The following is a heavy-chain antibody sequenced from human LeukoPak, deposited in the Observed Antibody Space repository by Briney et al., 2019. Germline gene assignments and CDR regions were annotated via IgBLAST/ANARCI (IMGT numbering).Heavy chain of an antibody. V-gene: IGHV1-69*13. CDR2: IIPIFGTA. Sequence: ASVKVSCKASGGTFSSYAISWVRQAPGQGLEWMGGIIPIFGTANYAQKFQGRVTITADESTSTAYMELSSLRSEDTAVYYCARDLGCSSTSCYTFDYWGQGTLVTVSS. J-gene: IGHJ4*02. CDR1: GGTFSSYA. CDR3: ARDLGCSSTSCYTFDY. D-gene: IGHD2-2*01.